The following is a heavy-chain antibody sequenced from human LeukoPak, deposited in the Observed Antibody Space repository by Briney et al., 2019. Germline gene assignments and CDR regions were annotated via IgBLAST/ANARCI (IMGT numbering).Heavy chain of an antibody. D-gene: IGHD2-21*02. J-gene: IGHJ1*01. CDR1: GGSISSYY. CDR3: ASLYCGADCYSGGYFQR. V-gene: IGHV4-59*12. CDR2: IYYSGST. Sequence: PSETLSLTCTVSGGSISSYYWSWIRQPPGKGLEWIGYIYYSGSTNYNPSLKSRVTISVDTSKNQLSLKLSSVTAADTAIYYCASLYCGADCYSGGYFQRWGQGTLVTVSS.